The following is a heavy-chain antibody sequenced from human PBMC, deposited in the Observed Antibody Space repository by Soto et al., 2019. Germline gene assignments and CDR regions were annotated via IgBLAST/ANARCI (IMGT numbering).Heavy chain of an antibody. CDR2: IIPILTTP. Sequence: QVQLVQSGAEVKKTGSSVKVSCKAPGGPFSIYGFSWVRQAPGQGPEWLGGIIPILTTPNNAQKFQGRVTIVADESTTTVYMELSSLKFEDTAVYYCATSVGIAPTGEDGMDVWGQGTSVTVAS. CDR1: GGPFSIYG. D-gene: IGHD2-8*02. J-gene: IGHJ6*02. V-gene: IGHV1-69*01. CDR3: ATSVGIAPTGEDGMDV.